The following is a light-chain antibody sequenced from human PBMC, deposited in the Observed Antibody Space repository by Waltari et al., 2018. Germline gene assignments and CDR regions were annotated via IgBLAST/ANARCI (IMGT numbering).Light chain of an antibody. CDR2: DVS. J-gene: IGLJ2*01. Sequence: SALKQHASLTGCPGKSITRPCTGTISHVGGSNFVSWYQQHPGKVPNLLISDVSKRPSGVSNRFSASKSDNTASLTISGLQAEDEADYYCSSYTSSRTLVFGGGTKLTVL. CDR3: SSYTSSRTLV. V-gene: IGLV2-14*03. CDR1: ISHVGGSNF.